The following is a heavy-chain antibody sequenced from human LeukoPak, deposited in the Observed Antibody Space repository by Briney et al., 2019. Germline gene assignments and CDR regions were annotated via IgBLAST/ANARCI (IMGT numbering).Heavy chain of an antibody. CDR2: ISDTGSTI. CDR1: GFMFSDHY. V-gene: IGHV3-11*01. J-gene: IGHJ4*02. CDR3: ARDHDSLGY. Sequence: GGSLRLSCAASGFMFSDHYMRWIRQAPGQGLEWISYISDTGSTIYYADSVKGRFTISRDNAKKSLFLQMNRLRADDTAVYYCARDHDSLGYWGQGTLVTVSS. D-gene: IGHD2-15*01.